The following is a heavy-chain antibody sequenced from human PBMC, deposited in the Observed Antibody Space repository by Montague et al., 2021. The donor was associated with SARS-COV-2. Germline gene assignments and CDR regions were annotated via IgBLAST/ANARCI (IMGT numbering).Heavy chain of an antibody. V-gene: IGHV2-5*01. J-gene: IGHJ4*02. CDR1: GFSLRSDDEG. CDR2: IYWNGDK. D-gene: IGHD3-10*01. Sequence: PALVIPTQTLTLTCTFSGFSLRSDDEGVAWIRQSPGQALEWLAVIYWNGDKRYSPSLQRRLTITKDTSENQVVLTMTNMDPVDTATYYCAHRGMIRGLIFDCWGQGTLVTVSS. CDR3: AHRGMIRGLIFDC.